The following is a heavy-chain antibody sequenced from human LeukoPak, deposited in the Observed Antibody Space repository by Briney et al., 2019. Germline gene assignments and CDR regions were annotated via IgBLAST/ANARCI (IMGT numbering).Heavy chain of an antibody. Sequence: SETLSPTCTVSGGSISSYYWSWIRQPPGKGLEWIGYIYYSGSTNYNPSLKSRVTISVDTSKNQFSLKLSSVTAADTAVYYCARDQEAVPAAIPWADAFDIWGQGTMVTVSS. CDR2: IYYSGST. J-gene: IGHJ3*02. D-gene: IGHD2-2*01. CDR3: ARDQEAVPAAIPWADAFDI. CDR1: GGSISSYY. V-gene: IGHV4-59*12.